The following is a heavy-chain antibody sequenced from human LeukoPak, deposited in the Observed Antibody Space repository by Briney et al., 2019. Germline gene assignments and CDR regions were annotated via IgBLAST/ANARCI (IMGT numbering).Heavy chain of an antibody. V-gene: IGHV1-69*04. J-gene: IGHJ6*02. CDR2: IIPILGIA. CDR3: ASGAFYDILTGYQTYYYGMDV. Sequence: SVKVSCKASGGTFSSYAISWVRQAPGQGLEWMGRIIPILGIANYAQKFQGRVTITADKSTSAAYMELSSLRSEDTAVYYCASGAFYDILTGYQTYYYGMDVWGQGTTVTVSS. CDR1: GGTFSSYA. D-gene: IGHD3-9*01.